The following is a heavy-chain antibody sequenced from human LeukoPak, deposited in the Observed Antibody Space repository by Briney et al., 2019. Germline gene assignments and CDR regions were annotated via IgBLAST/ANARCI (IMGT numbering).Heavy chain of an antibody. CDR1: GFTFSSYS. J-gene: IGHJ3*02. V-gene: IGHV3-21*01. D-gene: IGHD6-13*01. Sequence: KSGGSLRLSCAASGFTFSSYSMNWVRQAPEKGLEWVSSISSSSSYIYYADSVKGRFTISRDNAKNSLYLQMNSLRAEDTAVYYCARATYSTDAFDIWGQGTMVTVSS. CDR3: ARATYSTDAFDI. CDR2: ISSSSSYI.